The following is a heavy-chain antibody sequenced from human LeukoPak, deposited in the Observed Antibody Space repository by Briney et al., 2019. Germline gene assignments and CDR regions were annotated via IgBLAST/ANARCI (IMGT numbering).Heavy chain of an antibody. CDR1: GFTFSNYA. CDR2: ITGGGTT. V-gene: IGHV3-23*01. J-gene: IGHJ4*02. D-gene: IGHD3-22*01. CDR3: AKRGVVIRVILVGSHKEAYYFDS. Sequence: GGSLRLSCVASGFTFSNYAVMWVRQAPGQGLEWVSAITGGGTTRYADSVKGRFTISRDNPKNTLYLQMNNLRADDTAVYFCAKRGVVIRVILVGSHKEAYYFDSWGQGALVTVS.